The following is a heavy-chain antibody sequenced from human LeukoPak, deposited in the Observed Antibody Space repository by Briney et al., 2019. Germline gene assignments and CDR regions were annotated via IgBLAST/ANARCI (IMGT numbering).Heavy chain of an antibody. CDR2: IIPILGIA. CDR1: GGTFSSYA. Sequence: SVKVSCKASGGTFSSYAISWVRQAPGQGLEWMGRIIPILGIANYAQKFQGRVTITADKSTSTAYMELSSLRSEDTGVYYCARTMVRGVTYYYYGMDVWGQGTTVTVSS. J-gene: IGHJ6*02. D-gene: IGHD3-10*01. V-gene: IGHV1-69*04. CDR3: ARTMVRGVTYYYYGMDV.